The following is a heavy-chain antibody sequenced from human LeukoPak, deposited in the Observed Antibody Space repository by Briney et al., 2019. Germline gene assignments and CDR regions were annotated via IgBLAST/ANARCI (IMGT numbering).Heavy chain of an antibody. J-gene: IGHJ5*02. V-gene: IGHV4-34*01. Sequence: PSETLSLTCAVYGGSFSGYYWSWIRQPPGKGLEWIGEINHSGSTNYNPSLKSRVTISVDTSKNQFSLKLSSVTAADTAVYYCATSTDIVVVPAARGYNWFDPWGQGTLVTVSS. CDR1: GGSFSGYY. CDR3: ATSTDIVVVPAARGYNWFDP. D-gene: IGHD2-2*01. CDR2: INHSGST.